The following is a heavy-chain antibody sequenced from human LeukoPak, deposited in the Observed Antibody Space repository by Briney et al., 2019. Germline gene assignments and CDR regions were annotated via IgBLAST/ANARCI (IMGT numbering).Heavy chain of an antibody. CDR3: AKDRSCTGSSCNVGS. Sequence: PGGSLRLSCAASGFTISSFAMSWVRQAPGKGLEWVSAISGSGGSTYYADSVKGRFTISRDNSKNTLFLQMNSLRAEDTAVYYCAKDRSCTGSSCNVGSWGQGTMVTVSS. D-gene: IGHD2-2*01. CDR2: ISGSGGST. CDR1: GFTISSFA. V-gene: IGHV3-23*01. J-gene: IGHJ3*01.